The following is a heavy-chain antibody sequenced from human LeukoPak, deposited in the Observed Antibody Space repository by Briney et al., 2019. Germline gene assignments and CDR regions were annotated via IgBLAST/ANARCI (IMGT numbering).Heavy chain of an antibody. D-gene: IGHD3/OR15-3a*01. CDR2: ISSSGSTI. Sequence: SGGSLRLSCAASGFTFSSYEMNWVRQAPGKGLEWVSYISSSGSTIYYADSVKGRFTISRDNAMNSLYLQMNSLRAEDTAVYYCARDRDFIFDYWGQGTLVTVSS. CDR3: ARDRDFIFDY. CDR1: GFTFSSYE. J-gene: IGHJ4*02. V-gene: IGHV3-48*03.